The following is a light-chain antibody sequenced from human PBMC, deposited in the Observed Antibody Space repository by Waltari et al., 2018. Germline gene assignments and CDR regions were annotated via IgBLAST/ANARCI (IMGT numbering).Light chain of an antibody. CDR3: GTWDGSLGAVV. CDR1: SSNLRPYF. J-gene: IGLJ2*01. Sequence: QSVLPQPPSVSAAPGQKVTIPCPGSSSNLRPYFVSLYQQVPGTPPKLVIYDNHKLPSGIPDLFSGSKSGTSATLDISGRQTGDEADYYCGTWDGSLGAVVFGGGTKLAVL. V-gene: IGLV1-51*01. CDR2: DNH.